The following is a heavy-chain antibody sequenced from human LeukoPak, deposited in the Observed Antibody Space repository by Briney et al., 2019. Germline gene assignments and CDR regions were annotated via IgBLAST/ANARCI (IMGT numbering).Heavy chain of an antibody. CDR1: GTSMTNYY. CDR2: ISYSALT. Sequence: SQTLSLTCTVSGTSMTNYYWTWIRQPPGRGLEWIGYISYSALTDYNPSLRSRVTMSIDTSQRQFSLKLTSATAADTAVYFCARGDYRGFDVWGQGTMVTVSS. CDR3: ARGDYRGFDV. D-gene: IGHD4-23*01. V-gene: IGHV4-59*01. J-gene: IGHJ3*01.